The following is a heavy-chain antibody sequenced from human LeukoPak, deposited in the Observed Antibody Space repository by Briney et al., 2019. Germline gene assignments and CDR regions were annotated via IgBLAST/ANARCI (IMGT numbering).Heavy chain of an antibody. CDR1: GFIFNNYA. D-gene: IGHD2-2*01. V-gene: IGHV3-23*01. CDR2: ISGGGGAT. CDR3: VKVPYGSTVGRDAFDI. Sequence: GGSLRLSCAASGFIFNNYAMNWVRQAPGKGLEWVSGISGGGGATYYADSVKGRFTISRDNSKNTLYLQMNSLRGEDTAVFYCVKVPYGSTVGRDAFDIRGEGTMVTVSS. J-gene: IGHJ3*02.